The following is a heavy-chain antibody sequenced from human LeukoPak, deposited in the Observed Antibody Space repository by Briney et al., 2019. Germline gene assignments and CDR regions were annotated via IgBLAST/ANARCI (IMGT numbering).Heavy chain of an antibody. CDR1: GGSISSYY. D-gene: IGHD6-19*01. CDR2: IYYSGST. V-gene: IGHV4-39*01. J-gene: IGHJ4*02. Sequence: SETLSLTCTVSGGSISSYYWGWIRQPPGKGLEWIGSIYYSGSTYYNPSLKSRVTISVDTSKNQFSLKLSSVTAADTAVYYCARHEDSIAVAGMDYWGQGTLVTVSS. CDR3: ARHEDSIAVAGMDY.